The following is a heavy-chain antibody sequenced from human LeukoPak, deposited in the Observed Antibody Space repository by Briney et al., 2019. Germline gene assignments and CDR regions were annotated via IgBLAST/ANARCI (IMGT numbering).Heavy chain of an antibody. D-gene: IGHD3-10*01. Sequence: GGSLRLSCAASGFTFSSYDMHWVRQATGKGLEWVSAIGTAGDTYYPGSVKGRFTISRENAKNSLYLQMNSLRAGDTAVYYCARSGSHSGYFDYWGQGTLVTVSS. J-gene: IGHJ4*02. V-gene: IGHV3-13*01. CDR2: IGTAGDT. CDR1: GFTFSSYD. CDR3: ARSGSHSGYFDY.